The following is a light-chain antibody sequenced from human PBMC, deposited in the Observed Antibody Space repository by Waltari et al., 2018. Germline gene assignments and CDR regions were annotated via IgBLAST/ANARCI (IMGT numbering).Light chain of an antibody. J-gene: IGKJ4*01. V-gene: IGKV1-9*01. Sequence: IQLTQSPSSLSASVGDRVNITCRASQGIIDYLAWYQQKSGKAPKLLIYTASTLQSGVPSRFSGRGSGTDFTLTISSLQPEDFATYYCQQLNSYPPTFGGGTKVEIK. CDR3: QQLNSYPPT. CDR2: TAS. CDR1: QGIIDY.